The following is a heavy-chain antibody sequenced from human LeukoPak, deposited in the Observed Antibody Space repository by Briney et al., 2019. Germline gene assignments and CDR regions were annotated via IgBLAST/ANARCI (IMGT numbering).Heavy chain of an antibody. J-gene: IGHJ4*02. D-gene: IGHD3-3*01. CDR3: AKERYYDFWSGTLDY. CDR2: ISGSGGST. Sequence: GGSLRLSCAASGFTFSSYAMSWVRQAPGKGLEWVSAISGSGGSTYYADSVKGRFTISRDKSKNTLYLQMNSLRAEDTAVYYRAKERYYDFWSGTLDYWGQGTLVTVSS. V-gene: IGHV3-23*01. CDR1: GFTFSSYA.